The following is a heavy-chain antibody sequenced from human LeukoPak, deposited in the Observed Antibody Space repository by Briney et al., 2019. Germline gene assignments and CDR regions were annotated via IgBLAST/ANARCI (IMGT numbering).Heavy chain of an antibody. CDR1: GFSRRKSGVG. J-gene: IGHJ5*02. CDR2: TYWNDYK. CDR3: AHRRAYDFWSGGPEWFDP. Sequence: SGPTLVNPTQTLTLTCTFSGFSRRKSGVGVGWIRQPPGKALEWLALTYWNDYKRYSPSLKSRLTVTKDTSKNQVVLTMANMDPVDTATYYCAHRRAYDFWSGGPEWFDPWGQGTLVTVSS. V-gene: IGHV2-5*01. D-gene: IGHD3-3*01.